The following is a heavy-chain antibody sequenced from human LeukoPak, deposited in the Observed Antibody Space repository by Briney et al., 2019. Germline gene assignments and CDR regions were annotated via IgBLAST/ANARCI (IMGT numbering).Heavy chain of an antibody. J-gene: IGHJ4*02. CDR1: GLTFSSYA. CDR3: AKEGGTGTRFDY. Sequence: SGGSLRLSCAASGLTFSSYAMSWVRQAPGKGLEWVSAISGDGSGTYYTDSVKGRFTISRDNSKNTLFLQMNSLRVEDTAVYYCAKEGGTGTRFDYWGQGTLVTVSS. V-gene: IGHV3-23*01. D-gene: IGHD1-7*01. CDR2: ISGDGSGT.